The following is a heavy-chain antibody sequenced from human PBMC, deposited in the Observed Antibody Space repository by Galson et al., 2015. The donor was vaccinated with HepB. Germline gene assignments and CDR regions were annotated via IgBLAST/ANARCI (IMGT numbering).Heavy chain of an antibody. CDR1: GYTFTGYY. CDR3: ARDSGYCSSTSCLVYGMDV. Sequence: SVKVSCKASGYTFTGYYMHWVRQAPGQGLEWMGWINPNSGGTNYAQKFQGWVTMTRDTSISTAYMELSRLRSDDTAVYYCARDSGYCSSTSCLVYGMDVWGQGTTVTVSS. CDR2: INPNSGGT. D-gene: IGHD2-2*01. V-gene: IGHV1-2*04. J-gene: IGHJ6*02.